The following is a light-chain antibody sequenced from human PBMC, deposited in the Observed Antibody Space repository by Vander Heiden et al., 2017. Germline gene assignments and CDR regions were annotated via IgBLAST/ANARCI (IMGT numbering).Light chain of an antibody. CDR3: QQSYSTPLA. CDR1: QSISSY. CDR2: AAS. V-gene: IGKV1-39*01. Sequence: DIQMTQSQSYLSASVGDRVTITCRASQSISSYLNWYQQKPGKAPKLLIYAASSLQSGVPSRFSGSGSWTDFTLTISSLQPEDFAIYYCQQSYSTPLAFGGGTRVEIK. J-gene: IGKJ4*01.